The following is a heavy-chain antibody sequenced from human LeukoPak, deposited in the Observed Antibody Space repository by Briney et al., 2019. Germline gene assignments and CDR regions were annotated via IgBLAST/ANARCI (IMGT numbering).Heavy chain of an antibody. J-gene: IGHJ6*03. CDR2: ITSNTNYI. CDR3: ARDPYSGSYGNDYYYYMDV. CDR1: GFTFSSYS. Sequence: GGSLRLSCAASGFTFSSYSMNWVRQAPGTGLEWVSSITSNTNYIYYADSVKGRFTISRDNARNSLYLQMNSLRAEDTAVYYCARDPYSGSYGNDYYYYMDVWGKGTTVTISS. V-gene: IGHV3-21*01. D-gene: IGHD1-26*01.